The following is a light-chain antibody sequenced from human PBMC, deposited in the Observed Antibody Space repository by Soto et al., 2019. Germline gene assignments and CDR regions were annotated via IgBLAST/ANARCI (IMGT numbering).Light chain of an antibody. Sequence: DIQMTQSPSSLSASVGDRVTIICRASPTISNYLNWYQQKPGKAPKVLIYGATRLQSGVPSRFSGSGVGTDFTINVSSLQPEDFATYCCQQRYSSAFTFCPGTKVEIK. CDR3: QQRYSSAFT. CDR2: GAT. CDR1: PTISNY. V-gene: IGKV1-39*01. J-gene: IGKJ3*01.